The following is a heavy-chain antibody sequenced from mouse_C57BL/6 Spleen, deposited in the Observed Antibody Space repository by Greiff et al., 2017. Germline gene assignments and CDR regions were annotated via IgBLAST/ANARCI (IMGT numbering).Heavy chain of an antibody. CDR2: IYPGDGDT. CDR1: GYAFSSSW. J-gene: IGHJ3*01. V-gene: IGHV1-82*01. CDR3: ARFDYGFAY. D-gene: IGHD2-4*01. Sequence: QVQLKESGPELVKPGASVKISCKASGYAFSSSWMNWVKQRPGKVLEWIGRIYPGDGDTNYNGKFKGKATLTADKSSSTAYMQLSSLTSEDSAVYFCARFDYGFAYWGQGTLVTVSA.